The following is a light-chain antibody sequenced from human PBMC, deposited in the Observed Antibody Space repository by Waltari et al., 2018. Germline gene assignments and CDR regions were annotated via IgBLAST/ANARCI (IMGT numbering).Light chain of an antibody. CDR2: KAS. Sequence: DIQMTQSPSTLSASVGDRVTITCRASQSFNRWLAWYQQKPGKAPKLLISKASALQNGVAPRFSGGGSGTEFTLTISNLQPDDSSTYYCQQYEAFPVTFGHGTKVEIK. J-gene: IGKJ1*01. CDR1: QSFNRW. V-gene: IGKV1-5*03. CDR3: QQYEAFPVT.